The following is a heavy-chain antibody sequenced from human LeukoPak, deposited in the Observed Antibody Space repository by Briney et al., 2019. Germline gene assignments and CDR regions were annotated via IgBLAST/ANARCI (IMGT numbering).Heavy chain of an antibody. D-gene: IGHD3-10*01. Sequence: GGSLTLSCAASGFTVSSNYMSWVRQAPGKGLEWVSVIYIGVSTYYADSVKGRFTISRDNSKHPLYLQMNSLRAEDTAVYYCARDRSLWFGEFPYYYGMDVGGQKTTHTLPS. V-gene: IGHV3-66*01. J-gene: IGHJ6*01. CDR2: IYIGVST. CDR1: GFTVSSNY. CDR3: ARDRSLWFGEFPYYYGMDV.